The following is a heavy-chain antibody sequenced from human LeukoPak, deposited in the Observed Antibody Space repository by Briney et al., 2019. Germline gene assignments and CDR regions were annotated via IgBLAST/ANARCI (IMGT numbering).Heavy chain of an antibody. CDR2: INPNSGGT. V-gene: IGHV1-2*02. J-gene: IGHJ6*03. CDR3: ARGDYYISYMDV. CDR1: GYTFTGYH. Sequence: ASVKVSCKASGYTFTGYHMHWVRQAPGQGLEWMGWINPNSGGTNYAQKFQGRVTMTRDTSISTAYMELSRLRSDDTAVYYCARGDYYISYMDVWGKGTTVTVSS.